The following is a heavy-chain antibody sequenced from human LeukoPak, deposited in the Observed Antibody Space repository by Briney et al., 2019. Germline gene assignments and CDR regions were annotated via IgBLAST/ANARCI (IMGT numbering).Heavy chain of an antibody. CDR3: ARDRGGYGFFDY. V-gene: IGHV3-48*04. Sequence: GGSLRLSCAASGFTFSSYSMNWVRQAPGKGLEWGSYISGSSSTIYYADSVKGRFTISRDNATNSLYLQMNSLRAEDTAVYYCARDRGGYGFFDYWGQGTLVTVSS. CDR2: ISGSSSTI. CDR1: GFTFSSYS. D-gene: IGHD5-12*01. J-gene: IGHJ4*02.